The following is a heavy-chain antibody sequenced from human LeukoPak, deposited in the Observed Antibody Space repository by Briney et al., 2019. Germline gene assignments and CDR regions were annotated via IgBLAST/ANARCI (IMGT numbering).Heavy chain of an antibody. D-gene: IGHD5-24*01. J-gene: IGHJ4*02. V-gene: IGHV3-64*01. Sequence: PGGSRRPSCAPSGSTFSTYAMHWVRQAPGKGLEYVSAISSNGGSTYYANSVKGRFTISRDNSKNTLYLQMGSLRAEDMAVYYCARSRRDGYNLGYWGQGTLVTVSS. CDR2: ISSNGGST. CDR3: ARSRRDGYNLGY. CDR1: GSTFSTYA.